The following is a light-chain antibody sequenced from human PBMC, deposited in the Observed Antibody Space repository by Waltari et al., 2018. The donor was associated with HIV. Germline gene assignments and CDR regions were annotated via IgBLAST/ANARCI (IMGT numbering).Light chain of an antibody. CDR3: MQALQTPIT. Sequence: IVMTQSPLSLPVTPGEPASISCRSSQSLLHSNGYNYLDWYLQKPGQSPQVLMYLGSSRASGVPGRFSGSGSGTDFTLKISRVEAEDVGLYYCMQALQTPITFGQGTRLEIK. J-gene: IGKJ5*01. CDR2: LGS. CDR1: QSLLHSNGYNY. V-gene: IGKV2-28*01.